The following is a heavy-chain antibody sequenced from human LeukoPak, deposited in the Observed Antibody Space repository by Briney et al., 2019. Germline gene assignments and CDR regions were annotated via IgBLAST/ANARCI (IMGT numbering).Heavy chain of an antibody. CDR2: MSYDGFSK. CDR1: GFTFSSYS. Sequence: GGSLRLSCAASGFTFSSYSMNWVRQAPGKGLEWVSAMSYDGFSKYYADSMKGRLTISRDDSKNTVYLQMKSLRPEDTAVYYCAREGHTSGYCGTFDVWGQGTTVAVS. V-gene: IGHV3-30*03. J-gene: IGHJ3*01. D-gene: IGHD3-22*01. CDR3: AREGHTSGYCGTFDV.